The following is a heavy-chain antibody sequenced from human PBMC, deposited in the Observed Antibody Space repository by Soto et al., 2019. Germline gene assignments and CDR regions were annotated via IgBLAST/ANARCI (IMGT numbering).Heavy chain of an antibody. D-gene: IGHD3-10*01. CDR2: ISGNGGTA. V-gene: IGHV3-23*01. CDR3: VNGRLHGVF. Sequence: PGGSLRLSCAASGFTFSDYAMSWVRQAQGKGLEWVPAISGNGGTAYYADHVKGRFIISRDNSKNTLFLLVNNLRVEDTALYYCVNGRLHGVFWGRGTLVTVSS. CDR1: GFTFSDYA. J-gene: IGHJ4*02.